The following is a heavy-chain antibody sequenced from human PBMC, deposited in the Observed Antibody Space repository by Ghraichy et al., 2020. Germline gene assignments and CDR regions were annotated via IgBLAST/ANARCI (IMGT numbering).Heavy chain of an antibody. D-gene: IGHD4-23*01. CDR3: AKDSYSYGGN. CDR1: GLTFSKYA. J-gene: IGHJ4*02. V-gene: IGHV3-23*01. CDR2: VSGSGGRT. Sequence: GGSLRLSCAACGLTFSKYAMSWVRQAPGKGLEWVSAVSGSGGRTYYADSVKGRFTISRDNFKNTLYLQMNSLRAEDTAIYYCAKDSYSYGGNWGQGALVTVSP.